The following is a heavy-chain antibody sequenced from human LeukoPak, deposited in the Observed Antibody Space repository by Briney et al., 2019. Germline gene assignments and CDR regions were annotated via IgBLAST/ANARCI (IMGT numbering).Heavy chain of an antibody. D-gene: IGHD2-15*01. Sequence: ASVKVSCKASGYTFTGYYIHWVRQAPGQGLEWMGWINPNSGGTNYAQKVQGRVTVNRDTSISTAYMELSRLRSDDTAVYYCAVEDIVVVVAASTTAPFDYWGQGTLVTVSS. V-gene: IGHV1-2*02. CDR2: INPNSGGT. CDR1: GYTFTGYY. CDR3: AVEDIVVVVAASTTAPFDY. J-gene: IGHJ4*02.